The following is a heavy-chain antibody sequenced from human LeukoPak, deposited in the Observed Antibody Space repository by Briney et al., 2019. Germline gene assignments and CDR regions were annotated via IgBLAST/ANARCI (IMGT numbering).Heavy chain of an antibody. CDR3: ARDQVQPYYFGY. CDR1: GFTFSSCG. J-gene: IGHJ4*02. V-gene: IGHV3-33*01. D-gene: IGHD1-1*01. CDR2: IWHDGSNK. Sequence: GGSLTLSCTASGFTFSSCGMHWVRQAAAKGLEWVGLIWHDGSNKYYSDSVKGRFIISRDNSTNTLYLQMNSLRVEDTAVYYCARDQVQPYYFGYWGQGTLVTVTS.